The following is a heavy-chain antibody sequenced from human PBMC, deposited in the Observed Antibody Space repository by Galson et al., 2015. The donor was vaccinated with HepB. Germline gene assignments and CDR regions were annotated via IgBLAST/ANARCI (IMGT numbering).Heavy chain of an antibody. CDR3: AKWTPRGAPMVRGVIIGIDY. CDR1: GFTFSSYG. J-gene: IGHJ4*02. Sequence: SLRLSCAASGFTFSSYGMHWVRQAPGKGLEWVAFIRYDGSNKYYADSVKGRFTISRDNSKNTLYLQMNSLRAEDTAVYYCAKWTPRGAPMVRGVIIGIDYWVQGTLVTVSS. CDR2: IRYDGSNK. D-gene: IGHD3-10*01. V-gene: IGHV3-30*02.